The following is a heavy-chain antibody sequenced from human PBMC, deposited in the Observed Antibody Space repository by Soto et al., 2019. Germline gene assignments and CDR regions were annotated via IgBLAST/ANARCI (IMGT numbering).Heavy chain of an antibody. CDR2: IYHGGTT. CDR3: AKAHVVVVAGSTFDY. J-gene: IGHJ4*01. V-gene: IGHV4-38-2*02. Sequence: SETLSLTCTVSGYSISSGSYWGWIRQPPGKGPEWIASIYHGGTTFYNPSLKSRVTVSVDKSNNQFSLKLRSVTAADTAVYYCAKAHVVVVAGSTFDYWGHGTLVTVSS. D-gene: IGHD2-21*02. CDR1: GYSISSGSY.